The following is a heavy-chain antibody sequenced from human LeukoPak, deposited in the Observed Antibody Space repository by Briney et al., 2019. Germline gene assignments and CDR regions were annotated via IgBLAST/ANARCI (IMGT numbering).Heavy chain of an antibody. V-gene: IGHV3-7*01. D-gene: IGHD3-10*01. CDR1: EFTFSNYG. J-gene: IGHJ4*02. Sequence: LTGGSLRLSCAASEFTFSNYGMHWVRQAPGKGLEWVANINQDGSKIFYVDSVKGRFTISRNNTKNSLYQQMNSLRAEDTALYYCARDFRYAWGSGDFDSWGQGTLVTVSS. CDR2: INQDGSKI. CDR3: ARDFRYAWGSGDFDS.